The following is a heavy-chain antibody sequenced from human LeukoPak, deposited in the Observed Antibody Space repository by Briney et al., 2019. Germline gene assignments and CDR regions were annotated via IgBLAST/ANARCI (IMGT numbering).Heavy chain of an antibody. Sequence: QPGGSLRLSCAASGFTFSSYGMHWVRQAPGKGLEWAAVISYDGSNEYYADSVKGRFTISRDNSKNTLYLQMNSLRAEDTAVYYCAKEKDYYGYFDYWGQGTLVTVSS. CDR2: ISYDGSNE. CDR1: GFTFSSYG. D-gene: IGHD3-10*01. V-gene: IGHV3-30*18. CDR3: AKEKDYYGYFDY. J-gene: IGHJ4*02.